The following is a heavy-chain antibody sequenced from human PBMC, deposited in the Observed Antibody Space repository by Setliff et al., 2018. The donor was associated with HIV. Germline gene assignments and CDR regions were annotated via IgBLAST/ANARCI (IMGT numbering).Heavy chain of an antibody. D-gene: IGHD3-22*01. CDR3: ARVVPDSSGYWSLVGGYYFDY. CDR2: IYQSGNT. CDR1: GYSISSGFY. J-gene: IGHJ4*02. V-gene: IGHV4-38-2*01. Sequence: LSLTCAVSGYSISSGFYWSWMRQPPGKGLEWIGSIYQSGNTNYNPSLESRLTISVDTAKNQFSMKLSSVTAADTAVYYCARVVPDSSGYWSLVGGYYFDYWGQGTLVTVSS.